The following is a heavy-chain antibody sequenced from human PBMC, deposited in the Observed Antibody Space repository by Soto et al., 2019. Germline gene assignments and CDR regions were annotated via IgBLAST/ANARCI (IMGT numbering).Heavy chain of an antibody. CDR3: ARDLSHSCTNGVCYYFDY. Sequence: ASVKVSCKASGYTFTGYYMHWVRQAPGKGREGMGWINPNSGGTNYAQKFQGWVTMTRDPSISTAYMELSRLRSDDTAVYYWARDLSHSCTNGVCYYFDYWGQGTLVTVSS. CDR2: INPNSGGT. J-gene: IGHJ4*02. CDR1: GYTFTGYY. V-gene: IGHV1-2*04. D-gene: IGHD2-8*01.